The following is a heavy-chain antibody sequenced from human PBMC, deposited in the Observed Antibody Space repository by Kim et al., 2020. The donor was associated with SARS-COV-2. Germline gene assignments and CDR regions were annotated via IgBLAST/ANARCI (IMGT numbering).Heavy chain of an antibody. J-gene: IGHJ4*01. Sequence: SETLSLTCTVSGGSISSSSYYWGWIRQPPGKGLEWIGSIYYSGSTYYNPSLKSRVTISVDTSKNQFSLKLSSVTAADTAVYYCARGLSSSWFQTGGNDY. D-gene: IGHD6-13*01. CDR2: IYYSGST. V-gene: IGHV4-39*07. CDR1: GGSISSSSYY. CDR3: ARGLSSSWFQTGGNDY.